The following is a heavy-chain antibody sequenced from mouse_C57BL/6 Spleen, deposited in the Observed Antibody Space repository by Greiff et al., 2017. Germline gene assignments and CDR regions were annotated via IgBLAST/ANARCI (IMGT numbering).Heavy chain of an antibody. V-gene: IGHV1-69*01. CDR3: ARWGTLYYFDY. CDR2: IDPSDSYT. CDR1: GYTFTSYW. J-gene: IGHJ2*01. Sequence: KESCKASGYTFTSYWMHWVKQRPGQGLEWIGEIDPSDSYTNYNQKFKGKSTLTVDKSSSIAYMQLSSLTSEDSAVYYCARWGTLYYFDYWGQGTTLTVSS. D-gene: IGHD3-3*01.